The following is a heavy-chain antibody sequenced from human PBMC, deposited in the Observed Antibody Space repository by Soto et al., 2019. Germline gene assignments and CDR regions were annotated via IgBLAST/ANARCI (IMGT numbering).Heavy chain of an antibody. V-gene: IGHV1-69*13. Sequence: SVKVSCKASGGTFSSYAISWVRQAPGQGLEWMGGIIPIFGTANYAQKFQGRVTITADESTSTAYMELSSLRSEDTAVYYCARARIAVAGLYYYYYYGMDAWGQGTTVTVSS. CDR3: ARARIAVAGLYYYYYYGMDA. CDR2: IIPIFGTA. J-gene: IGHJ6*02. D-gene: IGHD6-19*01. CDR1: GGTFSSYA.